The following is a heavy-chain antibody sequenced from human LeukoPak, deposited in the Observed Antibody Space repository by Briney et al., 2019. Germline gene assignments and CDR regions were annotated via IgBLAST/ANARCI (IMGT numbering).Heavy chain of an antibody. D-gene: IGHD3-3*01. V-gene: IGHV4-59*01. Sequence: SETLSLTCTVSGGSISSYYWSWIRQPPGKGLEWIGYIYYSGSTNYNPSLKSRVTISVDTSKNQFSLKLSSVTAADTAVYYCASGQYYDLWSGYYVDWGQGTLVTVSA. CDR2: IYYSGST. CDR1: GGSISSYY. CDR3: ASGQYYDLWSGYYVD. J-gene: IGHJ4*02.